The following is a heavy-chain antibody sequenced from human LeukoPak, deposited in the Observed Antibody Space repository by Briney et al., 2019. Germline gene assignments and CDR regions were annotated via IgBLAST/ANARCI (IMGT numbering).Heavy chain of an antibody. CDR3: ARVTRRGSMFDP. CDR1: GGTFSSYA. Sequence: ASVKVSCKASGGTFSSYAINWVRQATGQGLEWMGWMNPNSGDTDYAQKFRGRVTMTRNTSISTAYMELSSLRSEDTAVYYCARVTRRGSMFDPWGQGTLVTVSS. V-gene: IGHV1-8*02. CDR2: MNPNSGDT. D-gene: IGHD2-2*01. J-gene: IGHJ5*02.